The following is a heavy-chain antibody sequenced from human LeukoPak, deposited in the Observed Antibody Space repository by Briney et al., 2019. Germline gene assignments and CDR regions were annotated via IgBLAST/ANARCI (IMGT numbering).Heavy chain of an antibody. Sequence: PSETLSLTCTVSGGSIGSSYWSCIRQPPGKGLEWIGYIHFSGSTNYNPSLKSRVTISLDTSKNQIFLNLRSVTAADTAVYYCARNSGYDSELPYHWGQGTLVTVSS. V-gene: IGHV4-59*01. J-gene: IGHJ5*02. D-gene: IGHD5-12*01. CDR3: ARNSGYDSELPYH. CDR2: IHFSGST. CDR1: GGSIGSSY.